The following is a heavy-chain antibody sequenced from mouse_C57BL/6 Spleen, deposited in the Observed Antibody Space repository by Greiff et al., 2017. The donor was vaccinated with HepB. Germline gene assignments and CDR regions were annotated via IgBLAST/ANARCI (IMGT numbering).Heavy chain of an antibody. CDR1: GYTFTSYW. Sequence: QVQLKQPGAELVKPGASVKLSCKASGYTFTSYWMHWVKQRPGQGLEWIGMIHPNSGSTNYNEKFKSKATLTVDKSSSTAYMQLSSLTSEDSAVYYCAREELEPAWFAYWGQGTLVTVSA. CDR2: IHPNSGST. V-gene: IGHV1-64*01. CDR3: AREELEPAWFAY. J-gene: IGHJ3*01.